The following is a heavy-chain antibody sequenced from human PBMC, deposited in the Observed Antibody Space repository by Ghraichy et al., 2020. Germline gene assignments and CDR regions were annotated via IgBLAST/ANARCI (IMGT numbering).Heavy chain of an antibody. V-gene: IGHV1-2*02. CDR1: GYTFSDYY. CDR2: INPNSGAT. Sequence: ASVKVSCKASGYTFSDYYLHWVRQAPGQGLEWMGWINPNSGATNYAQNFQGRVTLTRDTSTSTGYLELSRLTSDYTAVYYCARDRSSSWSGHYYYYGLDVWGQGTTVTVSS. J-gene: IGHJ6*02. CDR3: ARDRSSSWSGHYYYYGLDV. D-gene: IGHD6-13*01.